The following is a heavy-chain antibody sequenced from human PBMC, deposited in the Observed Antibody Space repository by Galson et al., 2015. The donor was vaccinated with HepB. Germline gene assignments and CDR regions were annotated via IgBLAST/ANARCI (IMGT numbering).Heavy chain of an antibody. CDR2: ISWNSGSI. J-gene: IGHJ3*02. CDR3: AKARLRYFDWLRSGDDAFDI. Sequence: SLRLSCAASGFTFDDYAMHWVRHAPGKGLEWVSGISWNSGSIGYAHSVKGRFTISRDNAKNSLYLQMNSLRAEDTALYYCAKARLRYFDWLRSGDDAFDIWGQGTMVTVSS. V-gene: IGHV3-9*01. CDR1: GFTFDDYA. D-gene: IGHD3-9*01.